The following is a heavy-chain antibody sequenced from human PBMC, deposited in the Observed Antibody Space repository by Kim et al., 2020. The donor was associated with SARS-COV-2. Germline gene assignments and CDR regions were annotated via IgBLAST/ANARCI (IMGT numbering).Heavy chain of an antibody. D-gene: IGHD3-22*01. J-gene: IGHJ4*02. Sequence: NTHYNPSLKSRVTISVDTAKNQFSLKLSSVTAADTAVYYCARGRVYSSDYWGQGTLVTVSS. V-gene: IGHV4-34*01. CDR2: NT. CDR3: ARGRVYSSDY.